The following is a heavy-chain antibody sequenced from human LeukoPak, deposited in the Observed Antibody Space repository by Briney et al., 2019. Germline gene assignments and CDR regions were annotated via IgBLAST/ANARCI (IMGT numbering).Heavy chain of an antibody. CDR3: ARSITIFGVSDMDV. CDR1: GFPVSSNY. V-gene: IGHV3-66*01. D-gene: IGHD3-3*01. Sequence: GGSLRLSCAASGFPVSSNYMSWVRQAPGKGVECVSFMYSGGSKNYTDSVKGRFTISRDNSKNTMYLQMNSLRAEDTAVYYCARSITIFGVSDMDVWGQGNTVTVSS. J-gene: IGHJ6*02. CDR2: MYSGGSK.